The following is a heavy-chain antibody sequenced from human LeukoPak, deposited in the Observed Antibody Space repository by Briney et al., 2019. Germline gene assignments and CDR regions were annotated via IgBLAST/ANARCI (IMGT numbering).Heavy chain of an antibody. CDR3: ARRTDTAMVPPAYFDY. D-gene: IGHD5-18*01. CDR2: INHSGST. Sequence: PSETLSLTCAVYGGSFSGYYWSWIRQPPGKGLEWIGEINHSGSTNYNPSLKSRVTISVDTSKNQFSLKLSSVTAADTAVYYCARRTDTAMVPPAYFDYWGQGTLVTVSS. J-gene: IGHJ4*02. V-gene: IGHV4-34*01. CDR1: GGSFSGYY.